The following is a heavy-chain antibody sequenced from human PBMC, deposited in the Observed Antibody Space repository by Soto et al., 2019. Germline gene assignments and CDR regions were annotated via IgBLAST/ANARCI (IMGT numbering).Heavy chain of an antibody. D-gene: IGHD2-8*01. CDR1: GDSISGYY. J-gene: IGHJ4*02. CDR3: AREENGIGFDY. Sequence: SETLSLTCTVSGDSISGYYWSWIRQSPGRALEWIGYVHYSGRTSYNPSLRGRATMLVDKSLSQVSLRLDSVTTADTAVYYCAREENGIGFDYWGLGALVTVS. CDR2: VHYSGRT. V-gene: IGHV4-59*01.